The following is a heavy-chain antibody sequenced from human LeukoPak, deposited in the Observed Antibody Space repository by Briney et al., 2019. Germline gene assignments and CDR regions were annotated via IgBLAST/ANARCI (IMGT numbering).Heavy chain of an antibody. J-gene: IGHJ3*02. D-gene: IGHD2-2*01. CDR3: ARSYQLSAFDI. Sequence: GASVKASCKASGGTFSSYAISWVRQAPGQGLEWMGGIIPIYGTANYAQKFHGRVTITADESTSTAYMELSSLRSEDTAVYYCARSYQLSAFDIWGQGTMVTVSS. CDR2: IIPIYGTA. V-gene: IGHV1-69*13. CDR1: GGTFSSYA.